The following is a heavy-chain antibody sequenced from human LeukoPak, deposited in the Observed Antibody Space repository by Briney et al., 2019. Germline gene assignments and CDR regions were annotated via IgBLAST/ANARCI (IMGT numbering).Heavy chain of an antibody. V-gene: IGHV4-4*07. CDR3: ARENCGGDCCLDY. J-gene: IGHJ4*02. Sequence: SETLSLTCTVSGGSISRYYWSWIRQPAGKGLEWIGRIYTSGSTNYNPTLKSRVTMSVDTSKNQFSLKLTSVTAADTAVYYCARENCGGDCCLDYWGQGTLVTVSS. CDR2: IYTSGST. CDR1: GGSISRYY. D-gene: IGHD2-21*02.